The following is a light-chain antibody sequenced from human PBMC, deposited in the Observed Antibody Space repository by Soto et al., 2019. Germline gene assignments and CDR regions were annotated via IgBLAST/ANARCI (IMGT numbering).Light chain of an antibody. Sequence: QPVLTQPPSVSGSPGQSVTISCTGTSSDVGSYNRVSWYQQPPGTAPKLMIYEVSNRPSGVPDRFSGSKSGNTASLTISGLQAEDEADYYCNSFTTRSTYVFGTGTKLTVL. CDR3: NSFTTRSTYV. J-gene: IGLJ1*01. V-gene: IGLV2-18*02. CDR1: SSDVGSYNR. CDR2: EVS.